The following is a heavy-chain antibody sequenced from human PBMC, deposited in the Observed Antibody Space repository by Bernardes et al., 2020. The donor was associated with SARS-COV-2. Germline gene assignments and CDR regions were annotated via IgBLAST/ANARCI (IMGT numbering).Heavy chain of an antibody. V-gene: IGHV3-30-3*01. CDR2: ISYDGSNK. CDR1: GFTFSSYA. CDR3: ARDQYYDSSGYYSPPDY. Sequence: GGSLRLSCAASGFTFSSYAMHWVRQAPGKGLEWVAVISYDGSNKYYADSVKGRFTISRDNSKNTLYLQMNSLRAEDTAVYYCARDQYYDSSGYYSPPDYWGQGTLVTVSS. D-gene: IGHD3-22*01. J-gene: IGHJ4*02.